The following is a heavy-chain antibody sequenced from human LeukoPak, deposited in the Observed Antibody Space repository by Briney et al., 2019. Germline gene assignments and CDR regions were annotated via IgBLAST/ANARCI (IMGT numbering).Heavy chain of an antibody. D-gene: IGHD3-22*01. CDR2: VNGDGSRT. J-gene: IGHJ4*02. CDR3: ARGGYFDSSGYDFGY. V-gene: IGHV3-74*01. Sequence: HPGGSLRLSCAASGFSLSSYWMHWVRQAPGKGLVWVLRVNGDGSRTSYADSVKGRFTISRDDAKNTLYLQMNSLRAEDTAVYYCARGGYFDSSGYDFGYWGQGTLVTVSS. CDR1: GFSLSSYW.